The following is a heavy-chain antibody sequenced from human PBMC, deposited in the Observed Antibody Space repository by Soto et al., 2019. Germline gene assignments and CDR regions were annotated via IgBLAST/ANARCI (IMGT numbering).Heavy chain of an antibody. V-gene: IGHV3-23*01. J-gene: IGHJ5*02. D-gene: IGHD3-10*01. CDR2: ISTAVGAT. CDR1: GFTFSNHA. CDR3: ARGGPAPLLWFGEINNWFDP. Sequence: GGSLRLSFAVSGFTFSNHAMSWVRQAPGKGLEWVSAISTAVGATYYADSVKGRFTISRDDSNNTLYLQMDSLRSDDTAVYYCARGGPAPLLWFGEINNWFDPWGQGTLVTVSS.